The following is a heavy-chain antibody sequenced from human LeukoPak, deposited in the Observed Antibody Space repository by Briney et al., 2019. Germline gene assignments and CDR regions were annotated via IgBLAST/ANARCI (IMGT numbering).Heavy chain of an antibody. CDR2: TYYRSKWYN. D-gene: IGHD6-19*01. CDR3: ARGGARGAVAGIVDY. Sequence: SQTLSLTCAISGDSVSSNSAAWNWIRQSPSRGLEWLGRTYYRSKWYNDYAVSVKSRITINPDTSKNQFSLQLNSVTAADTAVYYCARGGARGAVAGIVDYWGQGTLVTVSS. J-gene: IGHJ4*02. V-gene: IGHV6-1*01. CDR1: GDSVSSNSAA.